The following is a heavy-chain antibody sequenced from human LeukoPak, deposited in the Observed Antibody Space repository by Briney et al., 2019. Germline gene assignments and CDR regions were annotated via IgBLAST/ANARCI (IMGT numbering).Heavy chain of an antibody. CDR3: ARGGGNQIDY. V-gene: IGHV3-21*01. D-gene: IGHD4-23*01. J-gene: IGHJ4*02. CDR2: ISSSSSYI. CDR1: GFTFSSYS. Sequence: GGSLRLSCAASGFTFSSYSMNWVRQAPGKGLEWVSSISSSSSYIYYADSVKGRFTISRDNTKNSLYLQMNSLRAEDTAVYYCARGGGNQIDYWGQGTLVTVSS.